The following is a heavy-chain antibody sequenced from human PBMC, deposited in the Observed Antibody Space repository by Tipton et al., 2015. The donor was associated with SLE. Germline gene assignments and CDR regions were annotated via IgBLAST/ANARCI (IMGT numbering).Heavy chain of an antibody. CDR3: ASLFRVHDAFDV. D-gene: IGHD3-3*01. CDR1: GFTFSSYS. J-gene: IGHJ3*01. V-gene: IGHV3-21*01. CDR2: ISSSSSYI. Sequence: GSLRLSCAASGFTFSSYSMNWVRPAPGKGLEWVSSISSSSSYIYYADSVKGRFTISRDNAKNSLYLQMNSLRSEDMAVYYCASLFRVHDAFDVWGQGTMVTVSS.